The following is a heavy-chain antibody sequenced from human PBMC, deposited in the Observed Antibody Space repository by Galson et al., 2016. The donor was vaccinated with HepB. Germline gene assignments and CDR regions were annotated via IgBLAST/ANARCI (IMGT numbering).Heavy chain of an antibody. CDR2: ISGDNGNT. D-gene: IGHD2-15*01. J-gene: IGHJ5*02. CDR1: GYTFTSYG. Sequence: SVKVSCKASGYTFTSYGISWVRQAPGQGLEWMGWISGDNGNTNYAQKLQGRVTMTKDTSTSTAYMELRSLRSDDTAVFYCALGYLSGGSCYRNWFDTWGQGTLVTVSS. CDR3: ALGYLSGGSCYRNWFDT. V-gene: IGHV1-18*01.